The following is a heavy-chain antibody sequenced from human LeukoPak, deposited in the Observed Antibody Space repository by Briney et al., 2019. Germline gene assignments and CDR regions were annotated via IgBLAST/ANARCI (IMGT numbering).Heavy chain of an antibody. J-gene: IGHJ5*02. CDR2: IYYSGST. V-gene: IGHV4-59*01. CDR1: GFTFDDYA. D-gene: IGHD6-13*01. CDR3: ARLLPPYSSSVVNWFDP. Sequence: RPGGSLRLSCAASGFTFDDYAMHWIRQPPGKGLEWIGYIYYSGSTDYNPSLKSRVTISVDTSKNQFSLKLSSVTAADTAVYYCARLLPPYSSSVVNWFDPWGQGTLVTVSS.